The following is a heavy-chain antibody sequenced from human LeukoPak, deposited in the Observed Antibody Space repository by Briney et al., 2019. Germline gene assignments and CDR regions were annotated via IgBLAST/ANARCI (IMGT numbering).Heavy chain of an antibody. CDR2: ISHSGGST. V-gene: IGHV3-23*01. CDR3: AKGSYYDSSGSFYFDY. Sequence: GGSLRLSCAASGFTFSNYAMSWVRQAPGKGLEWVSAISHSGGSTYYADSVKGRFTISRDNSKNKLYLQMNSLRAEDTAVYYCAKGSYYDSSGSFYFDYWGQGTLVTVSS. CDR1: GFTFSNYA. D-gene: IGHD3-22*01. J-gene: IGHJ4*02.